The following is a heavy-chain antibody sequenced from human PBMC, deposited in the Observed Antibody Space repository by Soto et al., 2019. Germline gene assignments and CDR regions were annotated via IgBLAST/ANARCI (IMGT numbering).Heavy chain of an antibody. CDR1: GFTFSSYA. D-gene: IGHD2-2*01. V-gene: IGHV3-30-3*01. J-gene: IGHJ5*02. CDR2: ISYDGSNK. Sequence: PGGSLRLSYAASGFTFSSYAMHWVRQAPGKGLEWVAVISYDGSNKYYADSVKGRFTISRDNSKNTLYLQMHSLRPEDTAAYYCARDPLPNAYCLSTFCYRLPWFDPWGQGTLVTVSS. CDR3: ARDPLPNAYCLSTFCYRLPWFDP.